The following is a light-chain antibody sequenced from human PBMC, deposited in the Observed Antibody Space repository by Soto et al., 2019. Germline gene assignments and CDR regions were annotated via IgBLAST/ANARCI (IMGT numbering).Light chain of an antibody. CDR2: EVS. CDR1: SSDVGGYNY. V-gene: IGLV2-8*01. CDR3: SSYAGSNNPYV. Sequence: QSALTQPPSASGSPGQSVTISCTGTSSDVGGYNYVSWYQQHPGKVPKVMIYEVSKRPSGVPDRFSGSKSGNTASLTVSGLQAEDEADYYCSSYAGSNNPYVFGTGTKVTV. J-gene: IGLJ1*01.